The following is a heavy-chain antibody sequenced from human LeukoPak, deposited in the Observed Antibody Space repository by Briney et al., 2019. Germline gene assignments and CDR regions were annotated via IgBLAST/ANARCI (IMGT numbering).Heavy chain of an antibody. D-gene: IGHD5-18*01. Sequence: SETLSLTCTVSGGSISSSSYYWGWIRQPPGKGLEWIGSIYYSGSTYYNPSLKSRVTISVDTSKNQFSLKLSSVTAADTAVYYCASGYSYGYYYYYGMDVWRQGTTVTVSS. V-gene: IGHV4-39*01. CDR1: GGSISSSSYY. J-gene: IGHJ6*02. CDR3: ASGYSYGYYYYYGMDV. CDR2: IYYSGST.